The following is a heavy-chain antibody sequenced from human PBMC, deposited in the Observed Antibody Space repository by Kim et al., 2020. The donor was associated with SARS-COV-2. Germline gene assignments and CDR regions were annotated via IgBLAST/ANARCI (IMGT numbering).Heavy chain of an antibody. CDR1: GGTFSSYA. CDR2: IIPIFGTA. J-gene: IGHJ5*02. CDR3: ARGSYDSSGYLFGSNWFDP. V-gene: IGHV1-69*13. Sequence: SVKVSCKASGGTFSSYAISWVRQAPGQGLEWMGGIIPIFGTANYAQKFQGRVTITADESTSTAYMELSSLRSEDTAVYYCARGSYDSSGYLFGSNWFDPWGQGTLVTVSS. D-gene: IGHD3-22*01.